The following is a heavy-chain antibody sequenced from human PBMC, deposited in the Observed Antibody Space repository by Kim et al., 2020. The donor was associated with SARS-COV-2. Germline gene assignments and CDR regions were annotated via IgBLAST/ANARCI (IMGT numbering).Heavy chain of an antibody. Sequence: GGSLRLSCAASGFTFSNAWMSWVRQAPGKGLEWVGRIKSKTDGGTTDYAASVKGRFTISRDDSKNTLYLQMNSLKTEDTAVYYCAVTPRLQSDYWGQGTLVTVSS. J-gene: IGHJ4*02. D-gene: IGHD4-4*01. CDR1: GFTFSNAW. V-gene: IGHV3-15*01. CDR2: IKSKTDGGTT. CDR3: AVTPRLQSDY.